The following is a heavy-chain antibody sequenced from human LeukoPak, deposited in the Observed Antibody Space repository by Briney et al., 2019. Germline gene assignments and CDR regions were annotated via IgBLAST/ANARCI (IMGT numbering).Heavy chain of an antibody. V-gene: IGHV5-51*01. CDR1: GYSFTTYW. CDR3: ARLYLPYTSAWYGSAFDI. D-gene: IGHD6-13*01. CDR2: IYPFDSDT. Sequence: PGESLKISCKGSGYSFTTYWIGWVRQMPGKGLEWMGFIYPFDSDTRYSPSFQGQVTISADKSISTAYLQWSSLKASDTAMYYCARLYLPYTSAWYGSAFDIWGQGTMVTVSS. J-gene: IGHJ3*02.